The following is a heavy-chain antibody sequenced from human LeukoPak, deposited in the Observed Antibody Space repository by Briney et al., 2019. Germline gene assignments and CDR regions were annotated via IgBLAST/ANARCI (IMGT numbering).Heavy chain of an antibody. Sequence: SETLSLTCTISDDSISNNRYFWAWIRQPPGKGLEWIGSINYSGRTYYNPSLKSRLTMSVDTAKRQFSLKLISVTAADTALYYRARDIDDVGALLDFWGQGTLVTVSS. CDR3: ARDIDDVGALLDF. D-gene: IGHD1-26*01. CDR1: DDSISNNRYF. V-gene: IGHV4-39*07. J-gene: IGHJ4*02. CDR2: INYSGRT.